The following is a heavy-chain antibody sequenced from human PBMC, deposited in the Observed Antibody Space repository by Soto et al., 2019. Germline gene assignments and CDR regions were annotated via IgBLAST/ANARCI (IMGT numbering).Heavy chain of an antibody. Sequence: PGGSLRLSCAASGFIFSIYNVNLVRQAPGKGLEWVSSISSSSYYIYYADSMKGRFTISRDNAKNSLYLQMNSLRAEDAAVYYCARYFPGDDYFDYWGQGTLVTVSS. CDR2: ISSSSYYI. CDR3: ARYFPGDDYFDY. CDR1: GFIFSIYN. J-gene: IGHJ4*02. D-gene: IGHD4-17*01. V-gene: IGHV3-21*01.